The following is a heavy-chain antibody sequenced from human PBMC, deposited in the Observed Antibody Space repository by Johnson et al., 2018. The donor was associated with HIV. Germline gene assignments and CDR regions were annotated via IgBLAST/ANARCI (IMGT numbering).Heavy chain of an antibody. Sequence: QVQLVESGGGVVQPGRSLRLSCAASGFTFSSYGMHWVQAPGKGLEWVAVISYDGSNKYYADSVKGRFSISRDNSKKTLHLQMSSLRAEDTAVYYCARDILRRDGYNRYAFDIWGQGTMVTVSS. CDR3: ARDILRRDGYNRYAFDI. J-gene: IGHJ3*02. CDR2: ISYDGSNK. CDR1: GFTFSSYG. D-gene: IGHD5-24*01. V-gene: IGHV3-30*03.